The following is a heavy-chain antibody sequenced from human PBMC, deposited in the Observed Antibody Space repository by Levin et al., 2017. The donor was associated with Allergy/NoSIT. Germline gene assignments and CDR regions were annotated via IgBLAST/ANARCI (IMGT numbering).Heavy chain of an antibody. J-gene: IGHJ4*02. CDR2: INHSGST. Sequence: SETLSLTCAVFGGSFSGYYWNWIRQPPGKGLEWIGEINHSGSTNYNPSLKSRVTISADTSKNQFSLKLSSVIAADTAVYYCAVAVTPYYYFDYWGQGTLVTVFS. V-gene: IGHV4-34*01. CDR3: AVAVTPYYYFDY. D-gene: IGHD1-26*01. CDR1: GGSFSGYY.